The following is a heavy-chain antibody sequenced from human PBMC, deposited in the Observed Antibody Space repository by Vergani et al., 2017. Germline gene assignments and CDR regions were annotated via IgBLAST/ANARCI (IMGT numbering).Heavy chain of an antibody. Sequence: EVQLVQSGAEVKKPGESLKISCKGSGYSFTSYWIGWVRQMPGKGLEWMGIIYPGDSDTRYSPSFQGQVTISADKSISTAYLQWSSLKASDTAMSYCARLGHYYVSSGYHFDYWGQGTLVTVSS. CDR1: GYSFTSYW. CDR2: IYPGDSDT. D-gene: IGHD3-22*01. CDR3: ARLGHYYVSSGYHFDY. J-gene: IGHJ4*02. V-gene: IGHV5-51*01.